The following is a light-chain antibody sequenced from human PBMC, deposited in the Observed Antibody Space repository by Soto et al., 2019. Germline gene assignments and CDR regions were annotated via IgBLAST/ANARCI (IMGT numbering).Light chain of an antibody. CDR2: GAS. Sequence: EIVMTQSPATLSVSPGERATLSCRASQSVNSNLAWYQQKPGQAPRLLIYGASTRVAGIPARFSGSGSGTEFSLTISSLQSEDFATYYCQHYNSYGTFGQGTKVDIK. J-gene: IGKJ1*01. V-gene: IGKV3-15*01. CDR3: QHYNSYGT. CDR1: QSVNSN.